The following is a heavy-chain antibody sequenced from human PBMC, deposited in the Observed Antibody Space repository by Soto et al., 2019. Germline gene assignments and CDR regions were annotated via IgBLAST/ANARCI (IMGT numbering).Heavy chain of an antibody. CDR3: VKASVAGPFDY. CDR1: GFTFSSYA. J-gene: IGHJ4*02. CDR2: ISSNGGST. D-gene: IGHD6-19*01. Sequence: GGSLRLSCSASGFTFSSYAMHWVRQAPGKGLEYVSAISSNGGSTYYADSVKGRFTISRDNSKNTLYLQMSSLRAEDTAVYYCVKASVAGPFDYWGQGTLVTVSS. V-gene: IGHV3-64D*06.